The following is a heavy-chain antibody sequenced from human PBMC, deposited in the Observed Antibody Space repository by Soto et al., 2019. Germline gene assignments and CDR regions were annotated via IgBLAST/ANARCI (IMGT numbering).Heavy chain of an antibody. Sequence: SETLSLTCTVSGFSISSYYWSWIRQPPGKGLEWIGYIYYSGSTNYNPSLKSRVTISVDTSKNQFSLKLSSVTAADTAVYYCASGYCSGGSCSYYYYMDVWGKGTTVTVSS. D-gene: IGHD2-15*01. V-gene: IGHV4-59*01. CDR2: IYYSGST. CDR3: ASGYCSGGSCSYYYYMDV. J-gene: IGHJ6*03. CDR1: GFSISSYY.